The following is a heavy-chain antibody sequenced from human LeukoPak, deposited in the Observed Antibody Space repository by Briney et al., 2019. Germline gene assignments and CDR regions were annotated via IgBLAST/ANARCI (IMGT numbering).Heavy chain of an antibody. Sequence: PGGSLRLSCAASGFTFSSYWVSWVRQAPGRGLEWVANIKQDGSEKYYVDSVKGRFTISRDNVKKSLYLQMNSLRAEDTAVYYCARESYDYGDYGFDYWGQGTLVTVSS. J-gene: IGHJ4*02. CDR2: IKQDGSEK. CDR3: ARESYDYGDYGFDY. V-gene: IGHV3-7*01. D-gene: IGHD4-17*01. CDR1: GFTFSSYW.